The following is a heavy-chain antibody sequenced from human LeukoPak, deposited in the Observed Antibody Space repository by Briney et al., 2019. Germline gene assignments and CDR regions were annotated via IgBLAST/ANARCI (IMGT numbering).Heavy chain of an antibody. CDR1: GYSFTSYW. Sequence: GESLQISCKGSGYSFTSYWIGWVRQMPGKGLEWMGIIYPGDSDTRYSPSFQGQVTVSADKSISTAYLQWSSLKASDTAMYYCARHGGYCTSTSCYLTLEYWGQGTLVTVSS. V-gene: IGHV5-51*01. CDR2: IYPGDSDT. CDR3: ARHGGYCTSTSCYLTLEY. D-gene: IGHD2-2*01. J-gene: IGHJ4*02.